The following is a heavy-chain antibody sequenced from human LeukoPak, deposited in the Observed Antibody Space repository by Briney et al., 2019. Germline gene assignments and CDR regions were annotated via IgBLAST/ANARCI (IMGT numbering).Heavy chain of an antibody. CDR2: ISGSGYNA. CDR3: AKVGGTDHYYYMDV. V-gene: IGHV3-23*01. CDR1: GLICRNYA. D-gene: IGHD3-16*01. J-gene: IGHJ6*03. Sequence: GGSLRLSCAASGLICRNYAMSWVRQAPGKGLEWVSSISGSGYNAYYADSMKGRFAISRDNSKSLLFLQMHSTTAEDTAIYYCAKVGGTDHYYYMDVWGKGTTVTVSS.